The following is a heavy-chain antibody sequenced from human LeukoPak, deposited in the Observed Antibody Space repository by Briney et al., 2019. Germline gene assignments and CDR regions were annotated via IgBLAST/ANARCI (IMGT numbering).Heavy chain of an antibody. J-gene: IGHJ4*02. D-gene: IGHD3-3*01. V-gene: IGHV3-11*06. CDR2: ISSSSSYI. Sequence: GGSLRLSCAASGFTFSDYYMSWIRQAPGKGLEWVSYISSSSSYIYYADSVKGRFTISRDNAKNSLYLQMNSLRAEDTAVYYCARDTDDFSSLDYWGQGTLVTVSS. CDR3: ARDTDDFSSLDY. CDR1: GFTFSDYY.